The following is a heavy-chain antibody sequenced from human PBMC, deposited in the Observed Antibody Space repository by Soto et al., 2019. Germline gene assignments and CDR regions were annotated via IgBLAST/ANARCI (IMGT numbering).Heavy chain of an antibody. CDR3: ARDLYSSSPSYYFDY. J-gene: IGHJ4*01. V-gene: IGHV3-21*01. D-gene: IGHD6-13*01. CDR1: GFTFSSYS. CDR2: ISSSSSYI. Sequence: GGSLRLSCAASGFTFSSYSMNWVRQAPGKRLEWVTSISSSSSYIYYADSVKGRFTISRDNAKNSLYLQMNSLRAEDTAVYYCARDLYSSSPSYYFDYWGHGTLVTVSS.